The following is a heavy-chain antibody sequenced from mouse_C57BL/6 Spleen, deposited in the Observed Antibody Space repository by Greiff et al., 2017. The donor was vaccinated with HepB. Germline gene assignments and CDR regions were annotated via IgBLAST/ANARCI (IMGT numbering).Heavy chain of an antibody. D-gene: IGHD1-1*01. CDR2: IDPSDSYT. CDR1: GYTFTSYW. Sequence: QVQLQQPGAELVKPGASVKLSCKASGYTFTSYWMQWVKQRPGQGLEWIGEIDPSDSYTNYNQKFKGKATLTVDTSSSTAYMQLSSLTSEDSAVYYCARGTTVVAIDYWGQGTTLTVSS. J-gene: IGHJ2*01. CDR3: ARGTTVVAIDY. V-gene: IGHV1-50*01.